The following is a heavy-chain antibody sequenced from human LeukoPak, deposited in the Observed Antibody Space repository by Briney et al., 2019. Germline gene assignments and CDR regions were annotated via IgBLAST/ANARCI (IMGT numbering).Heavy chain of an antibody. CDR2: IYYSGST. Sequence: SETLPLTCTVSGGSISSYYWSWIRQPPGKGLEWIGYIYYSGSTNYNPSLKSRVTISVDTSKNQFSLKLSSVTAADTAVYYCARHGYSGSYVFDYWGQGTLVTVSS. D-gene: IGHD1-26*01. V-gene: IGHV4-59*08. CDR3: ARHGYSGSYVFDY. J-gene: IGHJ4*02. CDR1: GGSISSYY.